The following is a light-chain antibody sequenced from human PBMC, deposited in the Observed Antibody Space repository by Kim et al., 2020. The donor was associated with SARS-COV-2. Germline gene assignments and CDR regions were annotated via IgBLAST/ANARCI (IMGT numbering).Light chain of an antibody. CDR2: EAS. Sequence: TLSLSPGSRPPLSCRASQGFSNYLSWYLQKPGQAPRLLIYEASKRAAGIPARFSGSGSGTDFTLTISRLEPGDSAVYFCQQRGSFGQGTRLELK. J-gene: IGKJ5*01. V-gene: IGKV3-11*01. CDR3: QQRGS. CDR1: QGFSNY.